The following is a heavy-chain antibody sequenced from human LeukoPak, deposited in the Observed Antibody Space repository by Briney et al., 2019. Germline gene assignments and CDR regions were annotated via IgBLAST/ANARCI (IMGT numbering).Heavy chain of an antibody. Sequence: VASVKVSCKASGYTFTSYYMHWVRQAPGQGLEWMGIINPSGGSTSYAQKFQGRVTMTRDTSTSTVYMELSSLRSEDTAVYYCARDRLEWLLEGYGMDVWGQGTTVTVSS. D-gene: IGHD3-3*01. J-gene: IGHJ6*02. CDR3: ARDRLEWLLEGYGMDV. V-gene: IGHV1-46*01. CDR1: GYTFTSYY. CDR2: INPSGGST.